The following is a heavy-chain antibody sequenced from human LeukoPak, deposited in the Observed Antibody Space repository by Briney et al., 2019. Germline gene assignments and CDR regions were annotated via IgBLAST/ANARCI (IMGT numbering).Heavy chain of an antibody. J-gene: IGHJ4*02. CDR2: IIPILGIA. V-gene: IGHV1-69*04. D-gene: IGHD2-2*01. CDR1: GGTFSSYA. Sequence: ASVKVSCKASGGTFSSYAITWVRQAPGQGFEWMGRIIPILGIATYAQNFQGRVTITADKSTSTAYMELSSLRSEDTAVYYCARDLVVSCSSTSCSVAPSDFWGQGTLVTVSS. CDR3: ARDLVVSCSSTSCSVAPSDF.